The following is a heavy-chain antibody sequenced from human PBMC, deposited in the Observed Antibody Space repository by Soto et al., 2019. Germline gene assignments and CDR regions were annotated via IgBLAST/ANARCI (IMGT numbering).Heavy chain of an antibody. Sequence: ASETLSLTCTVSGGSISSYYWSWIRQPPGKGLEWIGYIYYSGSTNYNPSLKSRVTISVDTSKNQFSLKLSSVTAADTAVYYCARSRGYYGSGSYPKEIDYWGQGTLVTVSS. J-gene: IGHJ4*02. D-gene: IGHD3-10*01. V-gene: IGHV4-59*08. CDR2: IYYSGST. CDR1: GGSISSYY. CDR3: ARSRGYYGSGSYPKEIDY.